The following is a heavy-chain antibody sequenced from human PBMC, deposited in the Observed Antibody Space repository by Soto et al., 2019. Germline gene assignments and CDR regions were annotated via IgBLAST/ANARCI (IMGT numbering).Heavy chain of an antibody. Sequence: GGSLRLSCAASGFTFSSYAMSWVRQAPGKGLEWVSAISGSGGSTYYADSVKGRFTISRDNSKNTLYLQMNSLRAEDTAVYYCAKSPRTKDFWSGYYHDYWGQGTLVTVSS. J-gene: IGHJ4*02. CDR1: GFTFSSYA. V-gene: IGHV3-23*01. CDR2: ISGSGGST. CDR3: AKSPRTKDFWSGYYHDY. D-gene: IGHD3-3*01.